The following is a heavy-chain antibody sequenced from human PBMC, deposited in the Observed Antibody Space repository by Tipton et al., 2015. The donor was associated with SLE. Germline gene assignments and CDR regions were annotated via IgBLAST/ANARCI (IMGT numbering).Heavy chain of an antibody. Sequence: TLSLTCTVSGGSISSGSYYWSWIRQPAGKGLEWIVRIYTSGSTNYNPSLKSRVTVSVDTSKNQFSLKLISVTAADTAVYYCARSFDAFDIWGQGTMVTVSS. CDR1: GGSISSGSYY. CDR3: ARSFDAFDI. V-gene: IGHV4-61*02. CDR2: IYTSGST. J-gene: IGHJ3*02.